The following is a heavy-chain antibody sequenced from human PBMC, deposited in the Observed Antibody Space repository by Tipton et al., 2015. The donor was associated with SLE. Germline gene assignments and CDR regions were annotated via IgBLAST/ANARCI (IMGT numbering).Heavy chain of an antibody. V-gene: IGHV3-30-3*01. Sequence: SLRLSCAASGFTFSSYAMHWVRQAPGKGLEWVAVISYDGSNKYYADSVKGRFTISRDNSKNTLYLQMNSLRAEDTAVYYCASGSDRAHWGQGTLITVSS. CDR3: ASGSDRAH. J-gene: IGHJ4*02. CDR1: GFTFSSYA. CDR2: ISYDGSNK. D-gene: IGHD2-15*01.